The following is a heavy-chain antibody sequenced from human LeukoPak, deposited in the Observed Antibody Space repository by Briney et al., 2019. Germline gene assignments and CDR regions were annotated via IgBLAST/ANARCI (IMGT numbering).Heavy chain of an antibody. CDR1: GGTFSSYA. CDR3: ARGYSGYDSRPYYYYMDV. D-gene: IGHD5-12*01. V-gene: IGHV1-69*05. CDR2: IIPIFGTA. Sequence: ASVKVSCTASGGTFSSYAISWVRQAPGQGLEWMGGIIPIFGTANYAQKFQGRVTITTDESTSTAYMELSSLRSEDTAVYYCARGYSGYDSRPYYYYMDVWGKGTRSPSP. J-gene: IGHJ6*03.